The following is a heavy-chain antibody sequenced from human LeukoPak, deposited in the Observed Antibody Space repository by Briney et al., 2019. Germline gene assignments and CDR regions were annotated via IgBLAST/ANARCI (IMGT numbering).Heavy chain of an antibody. CDR1: GFTVSSNY. CDR3: ARDRRYCSSTSCYYPYYYGMDV. CDR2: IYSGGST. V-gene: IGHV3-53*01. Sequence: GGSLRLSCAASGFTVSSNYMSWVRQAPGKGLEWVSVIYSGGSTYYADSVKGRFTISRDNSKNTLYLQMNGLRAEDTAVYYCARDRRYCSSTSCYYPYYYGMDVWGQGTTVTVSS. J-gene: IGHJ6*02. D-gene: IGHD2-2*01.